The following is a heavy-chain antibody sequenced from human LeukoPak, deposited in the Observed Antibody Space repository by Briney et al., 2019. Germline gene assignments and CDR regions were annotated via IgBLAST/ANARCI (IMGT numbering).Heavy chain of an antibody. CDR2: IIPIFGTA. J-gene: IGHJ3*02. D-gene: IGHD5-18*01. Sequence: SVKVSCKASGGTFSSYAISWVRQAPGQGLEWMGGIIPIFGTANYAQKFQGRVTITTDESTSTAYMELSSLRSEDTAVYYCAREHREGAMVTPWNAFDIWGQGTIVTV. V-gene: IGHV1-69*05. CDR1: GGTFSSYA. CDR3: AREHREGAMVTPWNAFDI.